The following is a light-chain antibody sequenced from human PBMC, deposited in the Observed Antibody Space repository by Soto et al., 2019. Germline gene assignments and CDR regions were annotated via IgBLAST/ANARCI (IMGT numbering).Light chain of an antibody. V-gene: IGKV3-11*01. CDR2: EAS. Sequence: EIVLTQSPATLYLSPGERATLSSRASQSVSSYLAWYQQKPGQAPRLLLYEASNRATGIPARFSGSGSGTDFTLTISSLEPEDFAVYYCQRRSNWPPLTFGGGTKVEIK. CDR3: QRRSNWPPLT. CDR1: QSVSSY. J-gene: IGKJ4*01.